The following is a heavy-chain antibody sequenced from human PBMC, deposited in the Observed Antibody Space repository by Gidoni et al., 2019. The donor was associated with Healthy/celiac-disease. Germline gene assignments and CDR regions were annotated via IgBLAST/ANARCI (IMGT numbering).Heavy chain of an antibody. V-gene: IGHV4-34*01. CDR1: GGSFSGYY. CDR2: INHSGST. CDR3: ARGKHYYDSSGLDY. D-gene: IGHD3-22*01. Sequence: QVQLQQWGAGLLKPSETLSLTCAVYGGSFSGYYWSWIRQPPGKGLEWIGEINHSGSTNYNPSLKSRVTISVDTSKNQFSLKLSSVTAADTAVYYCARGKHYYDSSGLDYWGQGTLVTVSS. J-gene: IGHJ4*02.